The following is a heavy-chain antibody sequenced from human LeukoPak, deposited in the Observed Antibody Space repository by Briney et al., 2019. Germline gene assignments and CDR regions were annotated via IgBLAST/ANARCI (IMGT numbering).Heavy chain of an antibody. Sequence: SETLSLTCAVYGGSFSGYYWSWIRQPPGKGLEWIGEINHSGSTNYNSSLKSRVTISVDTSKNQFSLKLSSVTAADTAVYYCARGTGTSDYWGQGTLVTVSS. D-gene: IGHD1-1*01. V-gene: IGHV4-34*01. CDR3: ARGTGTSDY. CDR2: INHSGST. CDR1: GGSFSGYY. J-gene: IGHJ4*02.